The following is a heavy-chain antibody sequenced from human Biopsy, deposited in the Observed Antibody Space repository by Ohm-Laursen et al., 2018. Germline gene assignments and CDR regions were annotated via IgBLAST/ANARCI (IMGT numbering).Heavy chain of an antibody. V-gene: IGHV1-2*02. CDR1: SYTFTDYN. CDR3: ARDPLNGHKHFDY. D-gene: IGHD2-8*01. J-gene: IGHJ4*02. Sequence: SSVKVSCKASSYTFTDYNIHWMRQAPGQGLEWLGYINCKTGATNYSQKFQGTVTMTRDTSISTAYLALGSLRSADTTIYYCARDPLNGHKHFDYWGQGSLVTVSS. CDR2: INCKTGAT.